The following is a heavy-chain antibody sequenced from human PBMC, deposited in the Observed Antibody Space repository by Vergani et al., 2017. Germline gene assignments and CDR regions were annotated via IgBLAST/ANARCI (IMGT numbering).Heavy chain of an antibody. J-gene: IGHJ4*02. V-gene: IGHV3-11*01. CDR1: GFTFSDYY. Sequence: QVQLVESGGGLVKPGGSLRLSCAASGFTFSDYYMSWIRQAPGKGLEWVSYISSSGSTIYYADSVKGRFTISRDNAKKSLYQQMNSLRAEDTAVYYCARDNVEYYYDSSGYYPDYWGQGTLVTVSS. CDR3: ARDNVEYYYDSSGYYPDY. D-gene: IGHD3-22*01. CDR2: ISSSGSTI.